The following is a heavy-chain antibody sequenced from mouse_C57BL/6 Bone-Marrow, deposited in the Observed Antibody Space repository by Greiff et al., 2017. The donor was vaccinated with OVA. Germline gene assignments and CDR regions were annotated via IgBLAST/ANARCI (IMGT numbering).Heavy chain of an antibody. CDR1: EYEFPYHD. V-gene: IGHV5-2*01. D-gene: IGHD2-3*01. CDR2: INSDGGST. J-gene: IGHJ3*01. CDR3: ATHPYDGYYLVAY. Sequence: EVQLVESGGCLVQPGESLKLSCESTEYEFPYHDMPWVRKTPEKRLELVAAINSDGGSTYYPDTMERRFLISRDNTTKTLYLQMSSLRSEDTALYYCATHPYDGYYLVAYWGQGTLVTVSA.